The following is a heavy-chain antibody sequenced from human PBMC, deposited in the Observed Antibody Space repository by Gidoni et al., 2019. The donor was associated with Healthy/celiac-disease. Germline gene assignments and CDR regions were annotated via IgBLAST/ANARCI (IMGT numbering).Heavy chain of an antibody. J-gene: IGHJ4*02. CDR3: AHRRLTTSYYYFDY. CDR1: GFSLSTSGVG. Sequence: QITLKESGPTLVKPTQTLTLTCTFSGFSLSTSGVGVGWIRQPPRKALEWLALIYWNDDKRYSPSLKSRLTITKDTSKNQVVLTMTNMDPVDTATYYCAHRRLTTSYYYFDYWGQGTLVTVSS. D-gene: IGHD4-17*01. CDR2: IYWNDDK. V-gene: IGHV2-5*01.